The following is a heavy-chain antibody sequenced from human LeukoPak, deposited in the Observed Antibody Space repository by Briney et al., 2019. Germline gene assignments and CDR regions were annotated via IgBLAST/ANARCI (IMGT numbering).Heavy chain of an antibody. CDR3: ARDLGQDNSGYRGCLDP. CDR2: INSKSGGT. V-gene: IGHV1-2*02. D-gene: IGHD3-22*01. Sequence: ASVKVSCKASGYTFTDYHIHWVRQAPGQGLEWMGWINSKSGGTNYAQKFQGRVTMTRDTSISTAYMELSRLRSDDTAVYYCARDLGQDNSGYRGCLDPWGQGTLVTVSS. CDR1: GYTFTDYH. J-gene: IGHJ5*02.